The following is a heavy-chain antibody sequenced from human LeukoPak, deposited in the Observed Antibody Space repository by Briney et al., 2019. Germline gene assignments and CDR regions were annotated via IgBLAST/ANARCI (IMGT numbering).Heavy chain of an antibody. V-gene: IGHV3-23*01. D-gene: IGHD6-19*01. CDR1: GFTFSSYA. J-gene: IGHJ4*02. CDR3: ATVLVGSSGWLSEY. CDR2: ISGSGGST. Sequence: GGSLRLSCAASGFTFSSYAMSWVRQAPGKGLEWVSAISGSGGSTYYADSVKGRFTISRDNSKNTLYLQMNSLRAEDTAVYYCATVLVGSSGWLSEYWGLGTLVSVSS.